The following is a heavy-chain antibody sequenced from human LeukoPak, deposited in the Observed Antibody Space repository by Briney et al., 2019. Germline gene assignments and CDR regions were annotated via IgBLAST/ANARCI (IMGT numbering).Heavy chain of an antibody. CDR2: ISSSSSYI. D-gene: IGHD3-3*01. CDR1: GFTFSSYS. J-gene: IGHJ4*02. V-gene: IGHV3-21*01. Sequence: GGSLRLSCAASGFTFSSYSMNWVRQAPGKGLEWASSISSSSSYIYYADSVKGRFTISRDNAKNSLYLQMNSLRAEDTAVYYCASYYDFWSGYFVGLGYFDYWGQGSLVTVSS. CDR3: ASYYDFWSGYFVGLGYFDY.